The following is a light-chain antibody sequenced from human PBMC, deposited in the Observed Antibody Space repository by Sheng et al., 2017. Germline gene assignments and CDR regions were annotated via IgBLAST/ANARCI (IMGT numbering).Light chain of an antibody. Sequence: DIQMTQSPSSLSASVGDRVTITCRASQSISNYFNWYQEKPGKAPMLLIYAASILRSGVPSRFSGSGSGTDFTLTISSLQAEDVAVYYCHQYYSTPHTFGQGTKLEI. CDR3: HQYYSTPHT. J-gene: IGKJ2*01. V-gene: IGKV1-39*01. CDR2: AAS. CDR1: QSISNY.